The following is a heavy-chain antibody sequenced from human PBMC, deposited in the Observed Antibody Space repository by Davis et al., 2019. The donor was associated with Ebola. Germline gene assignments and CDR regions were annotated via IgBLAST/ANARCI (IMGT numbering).Heavy chain of an antibody. V-gene: IGHV4-59*01. Sequence: SETLSLTCTVSGGSFSTYSRSWVRQPPVKGLEWLGYSNYIGTTDYNPPLRGRVTISVDTSKKHFSLKLGSVTAADTAVYYCARGSQWLGPDYWGQGTLVTVSS. CDR2: SNYIGTT. D-gene: IGHD6-19*01. J-gene: IGHJ4*02. CDR1: GGSFSTYS. CDR3: ARGSQWLGPDY.